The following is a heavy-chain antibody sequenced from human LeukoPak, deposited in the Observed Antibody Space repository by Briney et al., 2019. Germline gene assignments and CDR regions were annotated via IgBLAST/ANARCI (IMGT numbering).Heavy chain of an antibody. V-gene: IGHV3-33*08. CDR3: AREGVGVTGRNLGFEY. CDR1: GFTFSSYG. Sequence: GGSLRLSCAASGFTFSSYGMHWVRQAPGKGLEWVAVISYDGSNKYYGDSVKGRFTISRDNSKNTLFLQTNSLRAEDTAVYYCAREGVGVTGRNLGFEYWAQGTLVTVSS. J-gene: IGHJ4*02. CDR2: ISYDGSNK. D-gene: IGHD1-26*01.